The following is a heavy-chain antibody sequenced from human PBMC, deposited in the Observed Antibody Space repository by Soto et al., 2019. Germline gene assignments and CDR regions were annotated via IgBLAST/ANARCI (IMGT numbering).Heavy chain of an antibody. CDR3: ATDKPYFGDTGYYSQTIYFYYYGMDV. CDR1: GGTFTSYA. J-gene: IGHJ6*02. V-gene: IGHV1-69*06. CDR2: IIPMFGKT. D-gene: IGHD3-22*01. Sequence: QVQLAQSGAEVKKPGSSVKVSCKASGGTFTSYAINWVRQAPGQGLEWMGGIIPMFGKTNYAQNFQGRVTITADKSTSTAYMEVSSLTSEDTAVYFCATDKPYFGDTGYYSQTIYFYYYGMDVWGQGTTVTLSS.